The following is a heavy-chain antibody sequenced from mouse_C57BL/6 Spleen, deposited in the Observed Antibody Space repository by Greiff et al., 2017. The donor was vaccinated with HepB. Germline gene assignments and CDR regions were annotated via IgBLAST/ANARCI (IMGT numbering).Heavy chain of an antibody. CDR3: ARSPSFTTVVARYFDV. CDR1: GYAFTNYL. Sequence: VQLQQSGAELVRPGTSVKVSCKASGYAFTNYLIEWVKQRPGQGLEWIGVINPGSGGTNYNEKFKGKATLTADKSSSTAYMQLSSLTSEDSAVYFCARSPSFTTVVARYFDVWGTGTTVTVSS. CDR2: INPGSGGT. J-gene: IGHJ1*03. V-gene: IGHV1-54*01. D-gene: IGHD1-1*01.